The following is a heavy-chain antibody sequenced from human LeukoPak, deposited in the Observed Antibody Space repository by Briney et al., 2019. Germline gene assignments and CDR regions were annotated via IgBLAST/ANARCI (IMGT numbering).Heavy chain of an antibody. CDR2: IYYSGST. CDR3: ARAVRGVSLYYYGMDV. J-gene: IGHJ6*02. V-gene: IGHV4-59*01. CDR1: GGSISSYY. D-gene: IGHD3-10*01. Sequence: SETLSLTCTVSGGSISSYYWSWIRQPPGKGQEWIGYIYYSGSTNYNPSLKSRVTISVDTSKNQLSLKLSSVTAADTAVYHCARAVRGVSLYYYGMDVWGQGTTVTVSS.